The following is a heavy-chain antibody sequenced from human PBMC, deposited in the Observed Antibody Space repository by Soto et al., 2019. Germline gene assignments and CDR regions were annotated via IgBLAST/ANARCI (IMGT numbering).Heavy chain of an antibody. Sequence: GGSLRLSCAASGFSVSGSYMGWVRQAPGKGLEWVSVIYRGGGTYYVDSVKGRFTISRDNAKKSLYLQMNSLRDEDTALYHCAKAYYYDSSGFDYWGQGTLVTVSS. J-gene: IGHJ4*02. CDR3: AKAYYYDSSGFDY. CDR1: GFSVSGSY. V-gene: IGHV3-53*05. CDR2: IYRGGGT. D-gene: IGHD3-22*01.